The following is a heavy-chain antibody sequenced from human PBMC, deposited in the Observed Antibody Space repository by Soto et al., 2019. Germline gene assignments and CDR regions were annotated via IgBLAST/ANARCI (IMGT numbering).Heavy chain of an antibody. Sequence: QVQLVESGGGVVQPGRSLRLSCAASGFTFSSYAMHWVRQAPGKGLEWVAVISYDGSNKYYADSVKGRFTISRDNSKNTLYLQMNSLRAEDMAVYYWERDLSGEVFDYWGQGTLVTVSS. CDR1: GFTFSSYA. CDR2: ISYDGSNK. J-gene: IGHJ4*02. V-gene: IGHV3-30-3*01. CDR3: ERDLSGEVFDY. D-gene: IGHD3-3*02.